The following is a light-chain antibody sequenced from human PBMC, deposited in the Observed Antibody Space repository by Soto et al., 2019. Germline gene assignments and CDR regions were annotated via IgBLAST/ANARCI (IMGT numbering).Light chain of an antibody. CDR1: QTVNSNY. J-gene: IGKJ1*01. V-gene: IGKV3-20*01. Sequence: EIVLTQSPGTLSLSPGERGTHSCMASQTVNSNYLAWYQRKPGQAPRLLIYGASNRATDIPHRFSGSGSGTVFTLTITRLEPEDFAVYYCQQYGSSPPTFGQGTKVEIK. CDR3: QQYGSSPPT. CDR2: GAS.